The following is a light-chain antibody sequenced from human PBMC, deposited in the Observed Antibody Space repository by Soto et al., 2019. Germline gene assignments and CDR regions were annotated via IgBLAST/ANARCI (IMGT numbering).Light chain of an antibody. Sequence: IHMTLSPSTLSGSDGDRVTITCRASQTISSWLAWYQQKPGKAPKLLIYKASTLKSGVPSRFSGSGSGTEFTLTISSLQPEDFATYYRLQHNSYPLTFGGGTKVDI. J-gene: IGKJ4*01. V-gene: IGKV1-5*03. CDR2: KAS. CDR1: QTISSW. CDR3: LQHNSYPLT.